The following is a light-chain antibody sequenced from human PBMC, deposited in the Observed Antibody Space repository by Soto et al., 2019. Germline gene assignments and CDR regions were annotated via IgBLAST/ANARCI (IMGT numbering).Light chain of an antibody. Sequence: DIVMTQSPDSLAVSLGERATINCKSSQSVLYSSNNKNYLAWYQQKPGQPPKLLIYRASTRESGVPDRFSGSGSGTDLTLTISRLQAEDVAVYYCQQYYSTLPTFGQGTKVEIK. CDR1: QSVLYSSNNKNY. V-gene: IGKV4-1*01. CDR2: RAS. CDR3: QQYYSTLPT. J-gene: IGKJ1*01.